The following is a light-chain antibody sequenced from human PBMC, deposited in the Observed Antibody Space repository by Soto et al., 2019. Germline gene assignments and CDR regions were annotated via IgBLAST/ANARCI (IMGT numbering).Light chain of an antibody. Sequence: QSALTQPASVSGSPGQSIAISCTGTSSDVGSYNSVSWYQQYPGKAPKLMIHDVNNRPSGISDRFAGSKSGNTASLTISGLQDEDEADDYCSSFTASTSYVFGTGTKLTVL. CDR3: SSFTASTSYV. CDR2: DVN. J-gene: IGLJ1*01. V-gene: IGLV2-14*03. CDR1: SSDVGSYNS.